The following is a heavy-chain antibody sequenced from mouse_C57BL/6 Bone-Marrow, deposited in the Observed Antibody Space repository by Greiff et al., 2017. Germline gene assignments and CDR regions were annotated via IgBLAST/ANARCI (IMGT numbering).Heavy chain of an antibody. V-gene: IGHV1-54*01. Sequence: LVESGAELVRPGTSVKVSCKASGYAFTNYLIEWVKQRPGQGLEWIGVINPGSGGTNYNEKFKGKATLTADKSSSTAYMQLSSLTSEDSAVYFCAREAAQAADYFDYWGQGTTLTVSS. CDR2: INPGSGGT. D-gene: IGHD3-2*02. J-gene: IGHJ2*01. CDR1: GYAFTNYL. CDR3: AREAAQAADYFDY.